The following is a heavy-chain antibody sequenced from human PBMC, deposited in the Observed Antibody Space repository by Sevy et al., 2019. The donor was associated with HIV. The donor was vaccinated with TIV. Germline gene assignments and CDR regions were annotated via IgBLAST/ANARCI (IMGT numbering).Heavy chain of an antibody. Sequence: GGSLRLSCAASGFSFSTYSMNWVRQAPGKGLEWVSYISTSSCTIYYADSVKGRFTISRDNAKRSLYRQMNSLRDEDTPVDYCARVGAVASTLYYFDFWGQGTLVTVSS. V-gene: IGHV3-48*02. CDR1: GFSFSTYS. CDR2: ISTSSCTI. D-gene: IGHD6-19*01. J-gene: IGHJ4*02. CDR3: ARVGAVASTLYYFDF.